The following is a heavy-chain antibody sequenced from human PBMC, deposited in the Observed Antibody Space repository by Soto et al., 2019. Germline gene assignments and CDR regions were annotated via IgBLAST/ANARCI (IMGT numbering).Heavy chain of an antibody. D-gene: IGHD3-9*01. Sequence: SETLSLTCAVSGGSIISSNWWNWVRQPPGKGLEWIGEIYHSGSTYYKPSLKSRVAMSVDTSKNQSSLKLTSATAADTAVYYCARRDWSGSTSHFYFDYWGQGVLVTVSS. CDR3: ARRDWSGSTSHFYFDY. V-gene: IGHV4-4*02. CDR2: IYHSGST. J-gene: IGHJ4*02. CDR1: GGSIISSNW.